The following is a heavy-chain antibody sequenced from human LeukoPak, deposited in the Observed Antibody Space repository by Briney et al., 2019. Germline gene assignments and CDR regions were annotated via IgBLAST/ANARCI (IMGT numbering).Heavy chain of an antibody. V-gene: IGHV3-30*02. CDR1: GINFRTSG. J-gene: IGHJ4*02. CDR2: IQSDGSDI. D-gene: IGHD2-15*01. Sequence: GGSLRLSCAASGINFRTSGMHWVRQAPGKGLEWVTFIQSDGSDIEYADYVKGRLTVYRDNSKKTVYLHMNSLRVDDTALYYCVREGGTVAPGTFDYWGQGTLVTVSS. CDR3: VREGGTVAPGTFDY.